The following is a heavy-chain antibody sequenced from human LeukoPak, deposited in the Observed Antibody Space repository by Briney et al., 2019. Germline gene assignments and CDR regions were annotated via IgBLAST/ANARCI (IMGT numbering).Heavy chain of an antibody. CDR2: ISGSGGST. CDR3: AKKRGDSSGYYFCFDY. D-gene: IGHD3-22*01. J-gene: IGHJ4*02. Sequence: PGGSLGLSCAASEFTFSSYAMSWVRQAPGKGLEWVSGISGSGGSTYYADSVKGRFTISRDNSKNTLYLQMNSLRAEDTAVYYCAKKRGDSSGYYFCFDYWGQGTQVTVSA. V-gene: IGHV3-23*01. CDR1: EFTFSSYA.